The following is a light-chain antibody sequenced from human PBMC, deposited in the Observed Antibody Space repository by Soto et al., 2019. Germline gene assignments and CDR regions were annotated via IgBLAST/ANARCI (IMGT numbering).Light chain of an antibody. CDR3: NSFTTNTVWV. CDR1: SSDIGAYNY. V-gene: IGLV2-14*01. Sequence: QSALTQPASVSGSPGQSITISCTGTSSDIGAYNYVSWYRQSPGKAPELMIYEVSNRPSGVSDRFSGAKSGNTASLTISGLQAEDEADYYCNSFTTNTVWVFGGGTKLTVL. CDR2: EVS. J-gene: IGLJ3*02.